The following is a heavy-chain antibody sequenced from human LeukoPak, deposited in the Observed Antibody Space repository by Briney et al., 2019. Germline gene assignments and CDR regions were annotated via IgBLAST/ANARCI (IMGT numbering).Heavy chain of an antibody. V-gene: IGHV1-2*06. J-gene: IGHJ4*02. CDR1: GYTFTGYY. CDR2: INPNSGGT. D-gene: IGHD4-17*01. CDR3: AVNDYGDYVPSN. Sequence: ASVKVSCKASGYTFTGYYMHWVRQAPGQGLEWMGRINPNSGGTNYAQKFQGKVTMTRDTSISTAYMELSRLRSDDPAVYYCAVNDYGDYVPSNWGQGTLVTVSS.